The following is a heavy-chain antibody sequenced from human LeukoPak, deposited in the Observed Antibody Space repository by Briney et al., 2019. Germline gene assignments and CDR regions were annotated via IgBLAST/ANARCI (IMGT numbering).Heavy chain of an antibody. J-gene: IGHJ5*02. CDR1: GFTFSSYA. D-gene: IGHD3-22*01. CDR2: ISGSGGST. CDR3: ARVRSAVNYFDSSGSLNWFDP. V-gene: IGHV3-23*01. Sequence: GGSLRLSCAASGFTFSSYAMSWVRQAPGKGLEWVSAISGSGGSTYYADSVKGRLTISRDNSKNTLYLQMNSLRAEDTAVYYCARVRSAVNYFDSSGSLNWFDPWGQGTLVTVSS.